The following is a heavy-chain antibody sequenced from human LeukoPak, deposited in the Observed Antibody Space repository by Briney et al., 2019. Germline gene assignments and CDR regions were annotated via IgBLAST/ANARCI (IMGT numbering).Heavy chain of an antibody. Sequence: GGSLRLSCAASGFTFSSYWMSWVRQAPGKGLEWMANIKQDGSEKYYVDSVKGRFTISRDNAKNSLYLQMNSLRAEDTAVYYCARGLRGYSYVSNYYYMDVWGKGTTVTVSS. CDR3: ARGLRGYSYVSNYYYMDV. CDR2: IKQDGSEK. CDR1: GFTFSSYW. J-gene: IGHJ6*03. V-gene: IGHV3-7*04. D-gene: IGHD5-18*01.